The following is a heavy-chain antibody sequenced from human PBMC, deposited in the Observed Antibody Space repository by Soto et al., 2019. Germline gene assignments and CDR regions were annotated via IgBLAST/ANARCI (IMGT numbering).Heavy chain of an antibody. CDR1: GGTFSSYA. CDR3: ASQRRPQYYYGMDV. V-gene: IGHV1-69*06. CDR2: IIPIFGTA. Sequence: ASVKVSCKASGGTFSSYAISWVRQAPGQGLEWMGGIIPIFGTANYAQKFQSRVTMTADKSTSTAYMELSSLRSEDTGVYFCASQRRPQYYYGMDVWGQGTTVTVSS. J-gene: IGHJ6*02. D-gene: IGHD6-25*01.